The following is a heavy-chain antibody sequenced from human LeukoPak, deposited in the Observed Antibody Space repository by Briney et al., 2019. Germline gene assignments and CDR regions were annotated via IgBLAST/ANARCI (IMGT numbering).Heavy chain of an antibody. Sequence: ASVKVSCKASGYTFTGYYMHWVRQAPGQGLEWMGWISAYNGNTNYAQKLQGRVTMTTDTSTSTAYMELRSLRSDDTAVYYCARVEYCSGGSCYENWFDPWGQGTLVTVSS. J-gene: IGHJ5*02. CDR3: ARVEYCSGGSCYENWFDP. CDR1: GYTFTGYY. V-gene: IGHV1-18*04. CDR2: ISAYNGNT. D-gene: IGHD2-15*01.